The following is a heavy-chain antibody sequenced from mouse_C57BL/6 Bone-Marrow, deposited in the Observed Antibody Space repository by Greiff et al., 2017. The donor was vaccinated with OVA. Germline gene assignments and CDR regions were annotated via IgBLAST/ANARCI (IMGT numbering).Heavy chain of an antibody. CDR1: GYTFTDYY. CDR3: ARDTTVVEGYFDV. V-gene: IGHV1-19*01. Sequence: VHVKPSGPVLVKPGASVKMSCKASGYTFTDYYMNWVKQSHGKSLEWIGVINPYNGGTSSNQKFKGKATLNVDKSSSTAYMELNSLTSEDSAVYYCARDTTVVEGYFDVWGTGTTVTVSS. J-gene: IGHJ1*03. CDR2: INPYNGGT. D-gene: IGHD1-1*01.